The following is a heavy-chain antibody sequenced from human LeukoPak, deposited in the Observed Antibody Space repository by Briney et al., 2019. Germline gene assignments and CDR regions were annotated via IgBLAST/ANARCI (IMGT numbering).Heavy chain of an antibody. CDR2: ISYDGTYA. CDR3: ATESSLSN. V-gene: IGHV3-30*04. CDR1: VFTFSTYA. J-gene: IGHJ4*02. Sequence: GGSLRLSCTASVFTFSTYAMDWVRLAPGRGLEWVGDISYDGTYASYAVSVRGRFTISRDNSKNTLYLQMNSLRPEDTAVYYCATESSLSNWGMGTLVTVSS. D-gene: IGHD6-6*01.